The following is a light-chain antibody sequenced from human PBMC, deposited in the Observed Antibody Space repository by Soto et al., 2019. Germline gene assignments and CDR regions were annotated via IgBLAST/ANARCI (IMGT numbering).Light chain of an antibody. CDR2: GNK. J-gene: IGLJ1*01. V-gene: IGLV1-40*01. Sequence: QSVLTQPPSVSGAPGQRVTISCTGSSSNIGAGYDVHWYQQRPGTAPKLLIYGNKNRPSGVPDRFSGPKSGTSASLAITGLQAEDEADYYCQSYHRLNRYVFGTGTKVTVL. CDR1: SSNIGAGYD. CDR3: QSYHRLNRYV.